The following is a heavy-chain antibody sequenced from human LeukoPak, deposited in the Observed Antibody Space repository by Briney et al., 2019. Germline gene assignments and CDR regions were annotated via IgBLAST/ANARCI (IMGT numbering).Heavy chain of an antibody. CDR1: GGSISSGGYY. CDR2: IYYSGST. V-gene: IGHV4-31*03. J-gene: IGHJ6*02. CDR3: AGEQQPHPMDV. D-gene: IGHD6-13*01. Sequence: PSETLSLTCTVSGGSISSGGYYWSWIRQHPGKGLEWIGYIYYSGSTYYNPSLKSRVTISVDTSKNQFSLKLSSVTAADTAVYYCAGEQQPHPMDVWGQGTTVTVSS.